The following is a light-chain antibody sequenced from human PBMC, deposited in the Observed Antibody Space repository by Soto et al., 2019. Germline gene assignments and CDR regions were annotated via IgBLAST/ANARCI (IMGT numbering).Light chain of an antibody. Sequence: QSVLTQPPPVSGAPGQRVTISCTGSSSNIGAGYDVHWYQQLPGTAPKLLIYGNSNRPSGVPDRFSGSKSGTSASLAITGLQAEDEADYYCQSYDSSLSALYVFGTGTQLTVL. CDR1: SSNIGAGYD. CDR2: GNS. V-gene: IGLV1-40*01. J-gene: IGLJ1*01. CDR3: QSYDSSLSALYV.